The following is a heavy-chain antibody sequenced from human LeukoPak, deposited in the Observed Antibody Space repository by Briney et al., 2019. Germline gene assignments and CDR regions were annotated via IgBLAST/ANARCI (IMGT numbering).Heavy chain of an antibody. CDR2: ISSSSSYI. Sequence: PGGCLRLSCAASGFTFSSYSMNLVRQAPGKGLEWVSSISSSSSYIYYADSVKGRFTISRDNAKNSLYLQMNSLRAEDTAVYYCARSVIVGATTRPLVGYMDVWGKGTTVTVSS. J-gene: IGHJ6*03. CDR1: GFTFSSYS. D-gene: IGHD1-26*01. V-gene: IGHV3-21*01. CDR3: ARSVIVGATTRPLVGYMDV.